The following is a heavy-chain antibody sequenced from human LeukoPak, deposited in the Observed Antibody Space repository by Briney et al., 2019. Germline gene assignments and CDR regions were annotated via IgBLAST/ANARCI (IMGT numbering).Heavy chain of an antibody. D-gene: IGHD3-10*01. Sequence: PGGSLRLSCAASGFTFSSYGMHWVRQAPGKGLEWVAVISSDGSNKYYADSVKGRFTISRDNSKNTLYLQMNSLRDEDTAVYYCETSTTGEYGSGYYSYFQHWCHGTLVDVSS. CDR3: ETSTTGEYGSGYYSYFQH. CDR1: GFTFSSYG. J-gene: IGHJ1*01. CDR2: ISSDGSNK. V-gene: IGHV3-30*03.